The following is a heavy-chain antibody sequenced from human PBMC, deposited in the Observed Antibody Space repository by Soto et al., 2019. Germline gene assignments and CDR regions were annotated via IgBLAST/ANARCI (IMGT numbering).Heavy chain of an antibody. Sequence: QLQLQESGSGLVKPSQTLSLTCAVSGGSISSGGYSWSWIRQPPGKGLEWIGYIYHSGSTYYNPSLKSRVAISVARXXNXFXXKLSSVTAADTAVYYCASAGYGDYSNKDYYYGMDVWGQGTTVTVSS. CDR2: IYHSGST. V-gene: IGHV4-30-2*01. CDR3: ASAGYGDYSNKDYYYGMDV. J-gene: IGHJ6*02. D-gene: IGHD4-17*01. CDR1: GGSISSGGYS.